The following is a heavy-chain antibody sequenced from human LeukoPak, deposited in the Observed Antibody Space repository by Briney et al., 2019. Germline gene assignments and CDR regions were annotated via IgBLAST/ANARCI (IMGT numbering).Heavy chain of an antibody. CDR1: GFTFNTYA. D-gene: IGHD1-26*01. Sequence: GGSLRLSCAASGFTFNTYAMNWVRQAPGKGLEWVSAISGSGGSTYYADSVKGRFTISRDNSKNTLYLQMNSLRAEDTAVYYCAKGLVGATTAPYPRLFDYWGQGTLVTVSS. V-gene: IGHV3-23*01. CDR2: ISGSGGST. J-gene: IGHJ4*02. CDR3: AKGLVGATTAPYPRLFDY.